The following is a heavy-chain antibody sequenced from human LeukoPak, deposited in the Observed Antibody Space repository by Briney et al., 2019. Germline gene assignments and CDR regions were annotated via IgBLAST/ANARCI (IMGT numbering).Heavy chain of an antibody. CDR2: INHSGST. V-gene: IGHV4-38-2*02. J-gene: IGHJ4*02. CDR3: ARDYTGATIN. D-gene: IGHD1-26*01. CDR1: GYSISSGYY. Sequence: PSETLSLTCTVSGYSISSGYYWNWIRQSPGKGLEWIGEINHSGSTHYNPSLKSRVTMSVDTSKNQFSLKLSSVTAADTAVYYCARDYTGATINWGQGTLVTVSS.